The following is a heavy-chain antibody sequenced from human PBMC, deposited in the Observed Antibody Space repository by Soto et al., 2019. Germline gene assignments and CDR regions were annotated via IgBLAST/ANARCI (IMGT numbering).Heavy chain of an antibody. V-gene: IGHV3-30*18. Sequence: GKGLEWVAVISYDGSNKYYADSVKGRFTISRDNSKNTLYLQMNSLRAEDTAVYYCAKDLELLPYYYYYYGMDVWGQGTTVTVSS. D-gene: IGHD1-26*01. CDR3: AKDLELLPYYYYYYGMDV. J-gene: IGHJ6*02. CDR2: ISYDGSNK.